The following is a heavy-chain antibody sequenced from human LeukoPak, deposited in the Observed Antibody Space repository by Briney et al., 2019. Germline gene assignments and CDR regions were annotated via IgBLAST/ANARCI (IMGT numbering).Heavy chain of an antibody. Sequence: PGGSLRLSCAASGFTFSSYGMHWVRQAPGKGLEWVAVISYDGSNKYYADSVKGRFTISRDNSKNTLYLQMNSLRAEDTAVYYCARALRTVPHYGSGSSGYWGQGTLVTVSS. CDR1: GFTFSSYG. J-gene: IGHJ4*02. D-gene: IGHD3-10*01. V-gene: IGHV3-30*03. CDR2: ISYDGSNK. CDR3: ARALRTVPHYGSGSSGY.